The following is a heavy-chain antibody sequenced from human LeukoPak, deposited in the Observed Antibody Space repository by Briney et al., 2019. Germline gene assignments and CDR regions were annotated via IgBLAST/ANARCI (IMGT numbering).Heavy chain of an antibody. CDR2: INSDGSST. CDR3: ARAAAYDSSGYSNDY. D-gene: IGHD3-22*01. Sequence: PGGSLRLSCAASGFTFSSYWMHRVRQAPGKGLVWVSRINSDGSSTSYADSVKGRFTISRDNAKNTLYLQMNSLRAEDTAVYYCARAAAYDSSGYSNDYWGQGTLVTVSS. J-gene: IGHJ4*02. CDR1: GFTFSSYW. V-gene: IGHV3-74*01.